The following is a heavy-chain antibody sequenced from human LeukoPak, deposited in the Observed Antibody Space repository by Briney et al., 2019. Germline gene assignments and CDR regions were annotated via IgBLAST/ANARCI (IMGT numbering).Heavy chain of an antibody. V-gene: IGHV3-48*01. J-gene: IGHJ4*02. CDR3: ARVGYTVTDY. D-gene: IGHD4-11*01. CDR2: VSSSSSNI. CDR1: GLTFSSYS. Sequence: GGSLRLSCAASGLTFSSYSMNWVRQAPGKGLEWVSYVSSSSSNIYYADSVKGRFTISSDNAKNSLKLQMNTLRAEDTAVYYFARVGYTVTDYWGQGTLVTVSS.